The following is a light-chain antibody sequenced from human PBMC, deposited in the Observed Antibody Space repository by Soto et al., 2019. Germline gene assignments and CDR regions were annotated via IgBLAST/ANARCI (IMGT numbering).Light chain of an antibody. J-gene: IGLJ2*01. CDR2: EGS. CDR3: CSYAGSSTL. Sequence: QSALTQPASVSGSPGQLITISCTGTSSDVGSYNLVSWYQQHPGKAPKLMIYEGSKRPSGVSNRFSGSKSGNTASLTISGLQAEDEADYYCCSYAGSSTLFGGGTKVTVL. V-gene: IGLV2-23*01. CDR1: SSDVGSYNL.